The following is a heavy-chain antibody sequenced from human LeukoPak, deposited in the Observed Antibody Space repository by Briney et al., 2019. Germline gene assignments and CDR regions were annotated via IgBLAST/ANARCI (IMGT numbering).Heavy chain of an antibody. CDR2: ISYDGSNK. D-gene: IGHD5-12*01. Sequence: GGSLRLSCAASGFTFSSYAMHWVRQAPGKGLEWVAVISYDGSNKYYADSVKGRFTISRDNSKNTLYLQMNSLRAEDTAVYYCASVSGYLILDYWGQGTLVTVSS. CDR1: GFTFSSYA. J-gene: IGHJ4*02. V-gene: IGHV3-30-3*01. CDR3: ASVSGYLILDY.